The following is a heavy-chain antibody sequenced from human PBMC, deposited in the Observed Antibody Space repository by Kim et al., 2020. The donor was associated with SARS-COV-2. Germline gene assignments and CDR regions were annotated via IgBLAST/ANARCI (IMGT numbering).Heavy chain of an antibody. D-gene: IGHD3-16*01. Sequence: SYADPVKGRFTITRDNSKYTLYLQMNSLRGEDTALYYCARYSYTTGYFDYWGQGSLVTVSS. CDR3: ARYSYTTGYFDY. J-gene: IGHJ4*02. V-gene: IGHV3-23*01.